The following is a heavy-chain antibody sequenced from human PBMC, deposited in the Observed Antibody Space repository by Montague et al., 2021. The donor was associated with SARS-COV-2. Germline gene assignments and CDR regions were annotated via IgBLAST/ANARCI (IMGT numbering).Heavy chain of an antibody. Sequence: SETLSLTCSVSGGSISTYYWSWIGQPPGKGLEWIGYIYYSGSTNYNPSLKSRVTISIDTSKNQFSLELSSVTAADMAVYYCASPGGYCTGGSCYYVYWGQGTLVTVSS. CDR1: GGSISTYY. J-gene: IGHJ4*02. V-gene: IGHV4-59*01. CDR2: IYYSGST. CDR3: ASPGGYCTGGSCYYVY. D-gene: IGHD2-15*01.